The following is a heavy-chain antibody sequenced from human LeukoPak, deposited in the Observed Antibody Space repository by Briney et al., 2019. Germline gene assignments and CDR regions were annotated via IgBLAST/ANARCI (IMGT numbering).Heavy chain of an antibody. J-gene: IGHJ4*02. CDR1: GFTFSSYG. Sequence: GGSLRLSCAASGFTFSSYGMHWVRQAPGKGLEWVAFIRYDGSNKFYADSVKGRFTISRDNSKNTLYLQMNSLRAEDTAVYYCATDLDYYGSGSYTFDYWGQGTLVTVSS. D-gene: IGHD3-10*01. CDR3: ATDLDYYGSGSYTFDY. CDR2: IRYDGSNK. V-gene: IGHV3-30*02.